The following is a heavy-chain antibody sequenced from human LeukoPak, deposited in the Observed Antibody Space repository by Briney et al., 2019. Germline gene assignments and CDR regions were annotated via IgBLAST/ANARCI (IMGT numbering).Heavy chain of an antibody. Sequence: PGGSLRLSCAASGFTFSSYAMSWVRQAPGKGLGWVSAISGSGGSTYYADSVKGRFTISRDNSKNTLYLQMNSLRAEDTAVYYCANTGYSSSWGEYFQHWGQGTLVTVSS. CDR3: ANTGYSSSWGEYFQH. V-gene: IGHV3-23*01. D-gene: IGHD6-13*01. J-gene: IGHJ1*01. CDR1: GFTFSSYA. CDR2: ISGSGGST.